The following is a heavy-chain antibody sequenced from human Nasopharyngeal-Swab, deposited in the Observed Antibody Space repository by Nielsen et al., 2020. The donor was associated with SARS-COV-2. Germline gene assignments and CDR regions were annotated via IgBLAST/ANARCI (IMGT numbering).Heavy chain of an antibody. Sequence: SLKISCAASGFTFYDYAMHWVRQAPGKGLEWVSGISWNSGSIGYADSVKGRFTISRDNAKNSLYLQMNSLRAEDTALYYCAKDTSSSWYVGWFDPWGQGTLVTVSS. CDR2: ISWNSGSI. D-gene: IGHD6-13*01. J-gene: IGHJ5*02. CDR1: GFTFYDYA. CDR3: AKDTSSSWYVGWFDP. V-gene: IGHV3-9*01.